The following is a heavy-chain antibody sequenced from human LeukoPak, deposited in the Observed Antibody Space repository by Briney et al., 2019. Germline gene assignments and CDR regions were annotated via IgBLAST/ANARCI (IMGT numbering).Heavy chain of an antibody. J-gene: IGHJ6*02. CDR1: GGSFSGYY. D-gene: IGHD2-2*01. CDR2: INHSGST. Sequence: PSETLSLTCAVYGGSFSGYYWSWIRQPPGKGLEWIGEINHSGSTNYNPSLKSRVTISVDTSKDQFSLKLSSVTAADTAVYYCARGYCSSTSCYARLYYGMDVWGQGTTVTVSS. CDR3: ARGYCSSTSCYARLYYGMDV. V-gene: IGHV4-34*01.